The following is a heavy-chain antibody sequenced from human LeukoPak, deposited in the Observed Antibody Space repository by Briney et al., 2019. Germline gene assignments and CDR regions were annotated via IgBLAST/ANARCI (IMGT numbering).Heavy chain of an antibody. CDR3: ARGIWSNHKADYYLDQ. CDR1: GYTFTNYA. J-gene: IGHJ4*02. CDR2: INAGNGNT. V-gene: IGHV1-3*01. Sequence: ASVKVSCKASGYTFTNYAIHWVRQAPGQRPEWMGWINAGNGNTKYSQTFQDRVIVTRDKSASTAYMELSSLRSEDTAVYYCARGIWSNHKADYYLDQWGQGTLVTVSS. D-gene: IGHD3-3*01.